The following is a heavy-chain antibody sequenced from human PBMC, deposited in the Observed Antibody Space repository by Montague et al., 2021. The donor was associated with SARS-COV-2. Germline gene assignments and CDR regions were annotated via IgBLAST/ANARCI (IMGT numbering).Heavy chain of an antibody. CDR2: IYYTGST. CDR1: GGSVSSGSYY. V-gene: IGHV4-61*01. CDR3: ARISGITSWYYDY. Sequence: SETLSLTCTVSGGSVSSGSYYWSWIWQPPGKGLQSIGYIYYTGSTNYNPSLQSRVTISVDSSKNQFSVRLNSVTAADTAVYYCARISGITSWYYDYWGQGALVTVSS. D-gene: IGHD1-14*01. J-gene: IGHJ4*02.